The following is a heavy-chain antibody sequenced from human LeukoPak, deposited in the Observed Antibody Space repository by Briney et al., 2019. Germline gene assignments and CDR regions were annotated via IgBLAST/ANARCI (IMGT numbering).Heavy chain of an antibody. J-gene: IGHJ5*02. Sequence: SETLSLTCAGSGGSFSGYYWSWIRQPPGKGLEWIGEINHSGSTNYNPSLKSRVTISVDTSKNQFSLKLSSVTAADTAVYYCARGLVPRIAVAGSWFDPWGQGTLVTVSS. D-gene: IGHD6-19*01. CDR1: GGSFSGYY. CDR3: ARGLVPRIAVAGSWFDP. CDR2: INHSGST. V-gene: IGHV4-34*01.